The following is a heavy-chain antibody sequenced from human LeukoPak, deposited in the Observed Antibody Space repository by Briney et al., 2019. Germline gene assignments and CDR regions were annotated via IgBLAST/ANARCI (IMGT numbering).Heavy chain of an antibody. D-gene: IGHD3-10*01. CDR3: ARSLGGDYGSGRPFKIYYYYYMDV. CDR2: MNPNSGNT. Sequence: ASVKVSCKASGYTFTSYDINWVRQATGQGLEWMGWMNPNSGNTGYAQKFQGRVTITRNTSISTAYMELSSLRSEDTAVYYCARSLGGDYGSGRPFKIYYYYYMDVWGKGTTVTVSS. J-gene: IGHJ6*03. CDR1: GYTFTSYD. V-gene: IGHV1-8*03.